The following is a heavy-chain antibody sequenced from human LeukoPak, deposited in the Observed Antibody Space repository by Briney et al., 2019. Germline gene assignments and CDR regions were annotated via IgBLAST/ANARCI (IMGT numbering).Heavy chain of an antibody. J-gene: IGHJ1*01. D-gene: IGHD6-13*01. CDR3: ARVGSSSWYLAEYFQH. CDR1: GYTFTSYD. Sequence: ASVKVSCKASGYTFTSYDINWVRQATGQGLAWMGWMNPNSGNTGYAQKFQGRVTMTRNTSISTAYMGLSSLRSEDTAVYYSARVGSSSWYLAEYFQHWGQGTLVTVSS. V-gene: IGHV1-8*01. CDR2: MNPNSGNT.